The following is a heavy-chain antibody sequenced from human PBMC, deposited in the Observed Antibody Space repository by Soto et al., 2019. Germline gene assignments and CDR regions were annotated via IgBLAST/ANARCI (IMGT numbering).Heavy chain of an antibody. CDR3: TTDQGLYCSSTSCYDWDY. Sequence: GGSLRLSCAASGFTFSNAWMNWVRQAPGKGLEWVGRIKSKTDGGTTDYAAPVKGRFTISRDDSKNTLYLQMNSLKTEDTAVYYCTTDQGLYCSSTSCYDWDYWGQGTLVTVSS. CDR2: IKSKTDGGTT. V-gene: IGHV3-15*07. J-gene: IGHJ4*02. CDR1: GFTFSNAW. D-gene: IGHD2-2*01.